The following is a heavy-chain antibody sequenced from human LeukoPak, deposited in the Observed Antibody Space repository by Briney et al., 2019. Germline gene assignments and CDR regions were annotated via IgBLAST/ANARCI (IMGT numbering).Heavy chain of an antibody. J-gene: IGHJ4*02. CDR3: ATTTIRLGF. V-gene: IGHV4-34*01. D-gene: IGHD1-26*01. CDR2: IYNGGST. CDR1: GGSFSGHY. Sequence: PSETLSLTCAVYGGSFSGHYWGWIRQPPGKGLEWIGSIYNGGSTYYNPSLKSRVTISVDTSNNQFSLRLSSVTAADTAVYYCATTTIRLGFWGQGTLVTVSS.